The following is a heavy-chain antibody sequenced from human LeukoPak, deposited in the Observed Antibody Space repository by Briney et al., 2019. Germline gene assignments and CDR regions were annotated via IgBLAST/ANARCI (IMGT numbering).Heavy chain of an antibody. Sequence: GGSLRLSCAASGFTFSSYAMSWVRQAPGKGLEWVSAISGSGGSTYYADSVKGRFTISRDNSKNTLYLQMNSLRAEDTALYYCAKASRRSGWYLLGALELNYFDYWGQGTLVTVSS. CDR2: ISGSGGST. J-gene: IGHJ4*02. CDR3: AKASRRSGWYLLGALELNYFDY. V-gene: IGHV3-23*01. CDR1: GFTFSSYA. D-gene: IGHD6-19*01.